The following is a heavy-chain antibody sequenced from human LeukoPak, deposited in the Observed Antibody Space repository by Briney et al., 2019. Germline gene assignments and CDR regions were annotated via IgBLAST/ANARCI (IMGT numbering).Heavy chain of an antibody. Sequence: GGSLRLSCAASGFTFSNAWMSWVRQAPGKGLDWVGRIKSKTDGGTTDYAAPVKGRFTISRDDSKNTLYLQMNSLKTEDTAVCYCTTDLQKAMHFYDSSGARDAFDIWGQGTMVAVSS. CDR1: GFTFSNAW. V-gene: IGHV3-15*01. CDR2: IKSKTDGGTT. J-gene: IGHJ3*02. CDR3: TTDLQKAMHFYDSSGARDAFDI. D-gene: IGHD3-22*01.